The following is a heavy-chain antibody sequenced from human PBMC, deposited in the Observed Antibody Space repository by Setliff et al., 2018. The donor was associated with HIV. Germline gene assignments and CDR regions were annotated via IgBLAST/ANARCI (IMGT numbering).Heavy chain of an antibody. CDR2: IDHTGRT. Sequence: HSETLSLTCAVSGGSFTHDYWTWIRQAPGKGLEWIGEIDHTGRTDYNPSLKSRVTISIGASKFQFSLKLNSVTAADTAVYYCAIPPLESTVTTANYFESWGQGILVTVSS. CDR1: GGSFTHDY. D-gene: IGHD4-17*01. V-gene: IGHV4-34*01. J-gene: IGHJ4*02. CDR3: AIPPLESTVTTANYFES.